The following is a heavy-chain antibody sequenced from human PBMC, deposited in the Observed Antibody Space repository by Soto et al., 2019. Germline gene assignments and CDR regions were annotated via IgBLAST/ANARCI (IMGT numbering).Heavy chain of an antibody. CDR1: GGSMINGGYS. V-gene: IGHV4-30-2*01. Sequence: TLSLTCAVFGGSMINGGYSGMLIRQPPGKVREWIGYIYHSGSTYYNPSLKSRVTISVDRSKNQFSLKLSSVTAADTAVYYCAADLGDYDFWSGLNYWGQGTLVTVSP. D-gene: IGHD3-3*01. CDR3: AADLGDYDFWSGLNY. J-gene: IGHJ4*02. CDR2: IYHSGST.